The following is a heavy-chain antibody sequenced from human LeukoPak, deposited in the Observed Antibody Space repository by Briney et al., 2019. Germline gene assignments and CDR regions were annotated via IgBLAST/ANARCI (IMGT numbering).Heavy chain of an antibody. V-gene: IGHV3-23*01. D-gene: IGHD6-19*01. CDR1: GFTLTTYA. Sequence: GGSLRLSCAASGFTLTTYAMNWVRQAPGKGLEWVSAVVGNGNTYYADSEKGRFTISRDTSKNMLYLQMNSLRVEDTAIYYCAKDRAPDTGWNFDYWGQGTLVSVSS. CDR2: VVGNGNT. J-gene: IGHJ4*02. CDR3: AKDRAPDTGWNFDY.